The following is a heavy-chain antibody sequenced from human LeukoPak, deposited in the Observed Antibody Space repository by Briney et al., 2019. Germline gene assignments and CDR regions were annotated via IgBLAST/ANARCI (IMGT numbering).Heavy chain of an antibody. J-gene: IGHJ6*03. CDR1: GYTFTGYY. V-gene: IGHV1-2*02. Sequence: ASVKVSCKASGYTFTGYYMHWVRQAPGQGLEWMGWINPNSGGTNYAQKFQGRVTMTRDTSISTAYMELSRLRSDDTAVYYCAGGIAARPGYYYYMDVWGKGTTVTVSS. CDR2: INPNSGGT. CDR3: AGGIAARPGYYYYMDV. D-gene: IGHD6-6*01.